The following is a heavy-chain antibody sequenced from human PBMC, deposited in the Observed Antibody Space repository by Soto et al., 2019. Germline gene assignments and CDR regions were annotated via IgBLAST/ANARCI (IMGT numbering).Heavy chain of an antibody. J-gene: IGHJ4*02. CDR2: IYYSGST. CDR3: ARHPGYYDILTGYTTYYFDY. D-gene: IGHD3-9*01. Sequence: PSETLALTCAVSGGSISSYYWSWIRQPPGKGLEWIGYIYYSGSTNYNPSLKSRVTISVDTSKNQFSLKLSSVTAADTAVYYCARHPGYYDILTGYTTYYFDYWGQGILVTVPQ. CDR1: GGSISSYY. V-gene: IGHV4-59*08.